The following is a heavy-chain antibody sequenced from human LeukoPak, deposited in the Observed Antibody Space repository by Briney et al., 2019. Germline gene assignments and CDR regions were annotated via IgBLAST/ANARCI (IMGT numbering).Heavy chain of an antibody. V-gene: IGHV7-4-1*02. CDR1: GYTFTSYA. D-gene: IGHD3-10*01. CDR3: ARGPEARLLWFGELGNWFDP. Sequence: ASVKVSCKASGYTFTSYAMNWVRQAPGQGLEWMGWINTNTGNPTYAQGFTGRFVFSLDTSVSTAYLQISSLKAEDTAVYYCARGPEARLLWFGELGNWFDPWGQGTLVTVSS. CDR2: INTNTGNP. J-gene: IGHJ5*02.